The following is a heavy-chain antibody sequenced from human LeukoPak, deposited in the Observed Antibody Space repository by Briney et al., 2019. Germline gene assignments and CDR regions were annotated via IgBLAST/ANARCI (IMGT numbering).Heavy chain of an antibody. CDR3: ARDVRIYYYDSSPDY. Sequence: GGSLRPSCAASGFIFNSYGMHWVRQAPGKGLEWVAYIGHDGRNKYYADSVKGRFTISRDSSKNTLYLQMNSLRAEDTAVYYCARDVRIYYYDSSPDYWGQGALVTVSS. CDR2: IGHDGRNK. CDR1: GFIFNSYG. J-gene: IGHJ4*02. D-gene: IGHD3-22*01. V-gene: IGHV3-30*02.